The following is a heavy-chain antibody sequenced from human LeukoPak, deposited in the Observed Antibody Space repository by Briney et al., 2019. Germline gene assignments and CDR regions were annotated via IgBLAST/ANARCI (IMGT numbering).Heavy chain of an antibody. CDR1: GFTFSSYE. CDR2: ISSSGSTI. CDR3: AREEADSSGYFDY. D-gene: IGHD3-22*01. Sequence: GGSLRLSCAASGFTFSSYEMNWVRQAPGKGLEWVSYISSSGSTIYYADSVKGRFTISRDNAKNSLYLQMNSLSAEDTAVYYCAREEADSSGYFDYWGQGTLVTVSS. J-gene: IGHJ4*02. V-gene: IGHV3-48*03.